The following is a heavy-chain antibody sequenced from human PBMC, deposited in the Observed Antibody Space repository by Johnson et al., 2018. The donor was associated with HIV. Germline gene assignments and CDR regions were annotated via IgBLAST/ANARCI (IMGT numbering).Heavy chain of an antibody. CDR1: GFTVSSNY. Sequence: VQLVESGGGLVQPGGSLRLSCAASGFTVSSNYMSWVRQAPGKGLEWVANIKEDGSEKKYVDSVKGRFTISRDNAKNSLYLQMNSLRGEDTAVYYCARDPLAYDNFWSGSLHAFDIWGQGTKVTVSS. CDR2: IKEDGSEK. D-gene: IGHD3-3*01. CDR3: ARDPLAYDNFWSGSLHAFDI. V-gene: IGHV3-7*01. J-gene: IGHJ3*02.